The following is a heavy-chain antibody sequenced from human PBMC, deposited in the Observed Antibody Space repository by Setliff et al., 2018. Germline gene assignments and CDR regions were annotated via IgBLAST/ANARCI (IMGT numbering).Heavy chain of an antibody. J-gene: IGHJ4*02. CDR1: GGSIISSTYN. CDR2: IYYSGTT. V-gene: IGHV4-39*07. D-gene: IGHD3-22*01. Sequence: SETLSLTCSVSGGSIISSTYNWGWIRQPPGKGLEWIGSIYYSGTTYNNPSLKSRVTISIDSSKNQMSLRMTSVTAADTAVYYCARGRYFESSSYYFPFDYWGLGTLVTVSS. CDR3: ARGRYFESSSYYFPFDY.